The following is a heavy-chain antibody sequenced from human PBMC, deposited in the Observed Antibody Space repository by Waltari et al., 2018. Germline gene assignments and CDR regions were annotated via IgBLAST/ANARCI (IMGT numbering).Heavy chain of an antibody. V-gene: IGHV4-31*09. CDR1: GDSITSGTYY. CDR3: TKTGGDCRTGRCSDAFDI. J-gene: IGHJ3*02. Sequence: QVQLQESGPGLVKPSQTLSLTCTVSGDSITSGTYYWPWIRQRPGKGLEWIGYVYHAGNTYYNPSLQSRVTMSVDRSKNQFSLNLISVTAADTAIYYCTKTGGDCRTGRCSDAFDIWGQGTMVTVSS. D-gene: IGHD2-15*01. CDR2: VYHAGNT.